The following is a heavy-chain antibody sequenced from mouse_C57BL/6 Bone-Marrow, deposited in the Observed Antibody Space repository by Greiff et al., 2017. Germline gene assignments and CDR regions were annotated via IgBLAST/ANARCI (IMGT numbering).Heavy chain of an antibody. D-gene: IGHD2-10*01. V-gene: IGHV14-2*01. CDR1: GFNIKDYY. J-gene: IGHJ3*01. CDR2: IDPADGDT. Sequence: EVKLQESGAELVKPGASVKLSCTASGFNIKDYYMHWVKQRTEQGLEWIGRIDPADGDTKYAPKFQGKATITADTSSNTAYLQLSSLTSEDTAVYCGTREEAYYGNPAYWGQGTLVTVSA. CDR3: TREEAYYGNPAY.